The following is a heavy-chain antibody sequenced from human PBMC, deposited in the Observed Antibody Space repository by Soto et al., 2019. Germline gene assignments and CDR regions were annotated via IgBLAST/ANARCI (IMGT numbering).Heavy chain of an antibody. Sequence: GGSLRLSCAASGFTVSNAWMSWVRQAPGKGLEWVGRIKSKTDGGTTDYAAPVKGRFTISRDDSKNTLYLQMNSLKTEDTAVYYCTTGEDCTNGVCYTAYYYYGMDVWGQGTTVTVSS. CDR1: GFTVSNAW. CDR2: IKSKTDGGTT. V-gene: IGHV3-15*01. D-gene: IGHD2-8*01. CDR3: TTGEDCTNGVCYTAYYYYGMDV. J-gene: IGHJ6*02.